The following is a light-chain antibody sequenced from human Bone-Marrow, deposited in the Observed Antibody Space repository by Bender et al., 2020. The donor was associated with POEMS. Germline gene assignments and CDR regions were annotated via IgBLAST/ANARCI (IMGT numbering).Light chain of an antibody. J-gene: IGLJ3*02. CDR3: SAWYIRLSDWV. CDR2: YDD. V-gene: IGLV1-36*01. CDR1: SSNIGNHG. Sequence: QSVVTQPPSLSEAPRQRVTISCSGSSSNIGNHGVNWYQQLPGEAPKLLIYYDDLLTPGVSDRFSASKSGTSVSLAISELQSEDAALYYWSAWYIRLSDWVFGGGTKLTVL.